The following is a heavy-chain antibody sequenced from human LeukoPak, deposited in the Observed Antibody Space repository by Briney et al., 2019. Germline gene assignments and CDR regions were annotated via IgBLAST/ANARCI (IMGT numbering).Heavy chain of an antibody. J-gene: IGHJ4*02. CDR2: INSDGSST. V-gene: IGHV3-74*01. Sequence: GGSLRLSCAASGFTFSSYAMSWVRQAPGKGLEWVSRINSDGSSTSYADSVKGRFTISRDNAKNTLYLQMNSLRAEDTAVYYCARGRYYYDSSGYPAPFDYWGQGTLVTVSS. CDR1: GFTFSSYA. D-gene: IGHD3-22*01. CDR3: ARGRYYYDSSGYPAPFDY.